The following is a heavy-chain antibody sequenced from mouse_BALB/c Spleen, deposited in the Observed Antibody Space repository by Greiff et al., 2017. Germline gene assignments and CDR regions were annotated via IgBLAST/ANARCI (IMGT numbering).Heavy chain of an antibody. CDR1: GYTFTEYI. V-gene: IGHV1-62-2*01. J-gene: IGHJ4*01. CDR2: FYPGSGSI. CDR3: ARQKIYYDYDGYAMDY. Sequence: QVQLQQSGAGLVKPGASVKLSCKASGYTFTEYIIHWVKQRSGQGLEWIGWFYPGSGSIKYNEKFKDKATLTADKSSSTVYMELSRLTSEDSAVYFCARQKIYYDYDGYAMDYWGQGTSVTVSS. D-gene: IGHD2-4*01.